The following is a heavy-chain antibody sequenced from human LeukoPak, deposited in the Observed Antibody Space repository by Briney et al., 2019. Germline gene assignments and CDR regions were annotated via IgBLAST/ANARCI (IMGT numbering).Heavy chain of an antibody. D-gene: IGHD3-10*01. V-gene: IGHV1-69*01. CDR1: ADNFSSYL. CDR3: ARLGSHLWFGESNGMDV. CDR2: IIPMLETT. J-gene: IGHJ6*02. Sequence: PGASVTVSCTSSADNFSSYLITWVRQAPGQGLEWVGGIIPMLETTNHAQRFQGRVTMTADESTSTAYMELSGLTSEDTAVYYCARLGSHLWFGESNGMDVWGQGTTVTVSS.